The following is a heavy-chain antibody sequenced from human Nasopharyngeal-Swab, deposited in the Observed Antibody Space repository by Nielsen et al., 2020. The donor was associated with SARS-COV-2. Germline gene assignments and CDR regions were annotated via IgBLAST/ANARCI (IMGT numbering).Heavy chain of an antibody. CDR2: FDPEDGET. CDR1: GYTLTELS. V-gene: IGHV1-24*01. D-gene: IGHD3-22*01. CDR3: ARAGWGSSGSNWFDP. Sequence: ASVKVSCKVSGYTLTELSMHWVRQAPGKGLEWMGGFDPEDGETIYAQKFQGRVTMTEDTSTDTAYMELSSLRSEDTAVYYCARAGWGSSGSNWFDPWGQGTLVTVSS. J-gene: IGHJ5*02.